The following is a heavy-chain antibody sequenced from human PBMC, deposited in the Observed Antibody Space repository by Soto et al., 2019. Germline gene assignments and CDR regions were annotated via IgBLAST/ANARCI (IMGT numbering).Heavy chain of an antibody. D-gene: IGHD2-8*01. Sequence: DSVKVSCKAFGYTFTSYGISWVRQAPGQGLEWMGWISAYEGNTNYAQKLQGRVTMTTDTSTSTAYMELRSLRSDDTAVYYCARDTNPADFFDYSGQGTLVTVSP. J-gene: IGHJ4*02. CDR1: GYTFTSYG. CDR3: ARDTNPADFFDY. V-gene: IGHV1-18*04. CDR2: ISAYEGNT.